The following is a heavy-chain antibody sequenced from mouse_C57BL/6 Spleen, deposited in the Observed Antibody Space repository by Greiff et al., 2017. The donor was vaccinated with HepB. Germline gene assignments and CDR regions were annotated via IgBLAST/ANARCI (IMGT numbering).Heavy chain of an antibody. J-gene: IGHJ1*03. CDR1: GFTFSSYA. CDR3: ARVGYGSSYGYFDV. D-gene: IGHD1-1*01. V-gene: IGHV5-4*03. Sequence: DVMLVESGGGLVKPGGSLKLSCAASGFTFSSYAMSWVRQTPEKRLEWVATISDGGSYTYYPDNVKGRFTISRDNAKNNLYLQMSHLKSEDTAMYYCARVGYGSSYGYFDVWGTGTTVTVSS. CDR2: ISDGGSYT.